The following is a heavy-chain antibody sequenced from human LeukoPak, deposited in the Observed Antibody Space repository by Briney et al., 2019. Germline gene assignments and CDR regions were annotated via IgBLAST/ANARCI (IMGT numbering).Heavy chain of an antibody. Sequence: SETLSLTCAVYGGSFSGYYWSWIRQPPGKGLEWIGGINHSGSTNYNPSLKSRVTISVDTSKNQFSLKLSSVTAADTAVYYCARGRALYGSGSYYNYWGQGTLVTVSS. CDR2: INHSGST. CDR3: ARGRALYGSGSYYNY. V-gene: IGHV4-34*01. CDR1: GGSFSGYY. D-gene: IGHD3-10*01. J-gene: IGHJ4*02.